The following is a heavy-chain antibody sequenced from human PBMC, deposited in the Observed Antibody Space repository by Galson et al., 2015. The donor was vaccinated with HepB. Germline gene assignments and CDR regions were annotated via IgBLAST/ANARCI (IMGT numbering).Heavy chain of an antibody. CDR1: GGSINIGRYY. V-gene: IGHV4-61*02. CDR2: IYGSGST. D-gene: IGHD3-16*02. J-gene: IGHJ4*02. Sequence: TLSLTCTVSGGSINIGRYYWSWIRQPAGKGLEWIGRIYGSGSTYYNPSLKSRVTMSVDTSKNRFSLRLSSVTAADTAVYYCARGQTSTYVWGSHRFFFDYWGQGTLVTVSS. CDR3: ARGQTSTYVWGSHRFFFDY.